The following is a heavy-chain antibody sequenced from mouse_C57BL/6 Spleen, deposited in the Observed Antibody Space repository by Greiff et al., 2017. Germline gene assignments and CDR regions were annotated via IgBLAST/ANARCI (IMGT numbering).Heavy chain of an antibody. Sequence: QVQLKESGPELVKPGASVKISCKASGYAFSSSWMNWVKQRPGKGLEWIGRIYPGDGDTNYNGKFKGKATLTADKSSSTAYMQLSSLTSEDSAVYFCARPADSNFHCDYWRQGTTRTVSS. D-gene: IGHD2-5*01. CDR1: GYAFSSSW. CDR3: ARPADSNFHCDY. CDR2: IYPGDGDT. V-gene: IGHV1-82*01. J-gene: IGHJ2*01.